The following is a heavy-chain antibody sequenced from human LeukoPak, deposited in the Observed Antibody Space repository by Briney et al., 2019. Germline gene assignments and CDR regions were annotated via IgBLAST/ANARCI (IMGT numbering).Heavy chain of an antibody. Sequence: PSETLSLTRAVSGGSFSDYYWSWIRQPPGKGLEWIGEINHSGITNYNPSLKSRVTISADTSKNQFSLKLSSVTAADTSVYYCASDTVAGTGWGQGTLVTVSS. CDR2: INHSGIT. CDR3: ASDTVAGTG. CDR1: GGSFSDYY. J-gene: IGHJ4*02. D-gene: IGHD6-19*01. V-gene: IGHV4-34*01.